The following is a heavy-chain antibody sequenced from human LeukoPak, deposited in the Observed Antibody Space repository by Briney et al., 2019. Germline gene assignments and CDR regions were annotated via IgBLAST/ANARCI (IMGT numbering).Heavy chain of an antibody. CDR2: FSGSGGST. J-gene: IGHJ4*02. Sequence: AGGSLRLSCAASGFTFSNYAMACVREIPGKGLEWVSVFSGSGGSTYYADSVKGRFTVSRDNSKNTLYLQMNNLRVDDTAIYYSASRPAPSLGPLDYWGQGTLVTVSS. CDR1: GFTFSNYA. D-gene: IGHD2-2*01. CDR3: ASRPAPSLGPLDY. V-gene: IGHV3-23*01.